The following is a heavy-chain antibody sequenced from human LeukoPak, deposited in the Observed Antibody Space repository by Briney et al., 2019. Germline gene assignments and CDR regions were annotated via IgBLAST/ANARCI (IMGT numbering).Heavy chain of an antibody. CDR2: IKQDGSEK. CDR1: GLTFSSHW. CDR3: AKNWFDP. V-gene: IGHV3-7*01. J-gene: IGHJ5*02. Sequence: GGSLRLSCAASGLTFSSHWMSWVRQAPGKGLEWVANIKQDGSEKYYVDSVKGRFTISRDNAKNSLYLQMNSLRAEDTAVYYCAKNWFDPWGQGTLVTVSS.